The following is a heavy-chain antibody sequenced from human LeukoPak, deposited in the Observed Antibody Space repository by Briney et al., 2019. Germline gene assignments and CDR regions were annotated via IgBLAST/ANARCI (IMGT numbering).Heavy chain of an antibody. CDR1: GFTFSNYA. Sequence: GGSLRLSCAASGFTFSNYAMSWVRQAPGEGLGWVSAISPSGETTYYADSVRGRFTISRDNSKNTLYLQMNSLRAEDTAVYYCAGYSGSYWGAFDIWGQGTMVTVSS. J-gene: IGHJ3*02. D-gene: IGHD1-26*01. CDR3: AGYSGSYWGAFDI. V-gene: IGHV3-23*01. CDR2: ISPSGETT.